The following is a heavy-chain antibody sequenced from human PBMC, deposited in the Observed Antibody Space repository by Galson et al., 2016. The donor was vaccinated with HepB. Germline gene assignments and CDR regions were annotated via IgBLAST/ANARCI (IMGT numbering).Heavy chain of an antibody. CDR1: GFPFTTSA. CDR3: AAGKAVTTVTHYYYYGMGV. J-gene: IGHJ6*02. V-gene: IGHV1-58*01. D-gene: IGHD4-17*01. Sequence: SVKVSCKVSGFPFTTSAVQWVRQARGQRLEWIGYIVVASGHTDYAQKFHGRVTIKRDMSTSTAYMELHSLRSEDTAVYYGAAGKAVTTVTHYYYYGMGVWGQGTTVTVSS. CDR2: IVVASGHT.